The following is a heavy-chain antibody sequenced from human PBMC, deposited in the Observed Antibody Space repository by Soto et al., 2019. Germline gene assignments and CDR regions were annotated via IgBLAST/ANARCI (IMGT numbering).Heavy chain of an antibody. CDR2: IYSSGTT. CDR3: ARESRSSGYYFGIDY. D-gene: IGHD6-19*01. J-gene: IGHJ4*02. V-gene: IGHV4-31*02. Sequence: TVSGGSISSGGCYWSWIRQHPGKGLEWLGYIYSSGTTYYTPSLKSRITMSVDTPKNQFSLKLSSVTAANTAVYYWARESRSSGYYFGIDYWGQGTLVTVSS. CDR1: GGSISSGGCY.